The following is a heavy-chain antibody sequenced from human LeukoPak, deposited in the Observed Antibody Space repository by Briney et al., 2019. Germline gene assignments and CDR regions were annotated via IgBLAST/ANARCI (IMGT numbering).Heavy chain of an antibody. CDR1: GYSISSGFY. CDR2: IHHSGST. CDR3: ARGLESYSGNYYFDY. V-gene: IGHV4-38-2*01. J-gene: IGHJ4*02. Sequence: SETLFLTCAVSGYSISSGFYWGWIRQPPGKGREWIGTIHHSGSTYYNLSLKSRLTISVDTSKNQFSLKLSCVTAADTAVYYCARGLESYSGNYYFDYWGQGTLVTVSS. D-gene: IGHD1-26*01.